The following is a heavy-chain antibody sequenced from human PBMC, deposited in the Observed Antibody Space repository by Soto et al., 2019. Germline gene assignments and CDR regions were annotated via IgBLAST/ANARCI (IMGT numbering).Heavy chain of an antibody. D-gene: IGHD3-3*01. V-gene: IGHV3-30*18. CDR3: AKDFDFWSNEGNAFDI. CDR1: GFTFSSYG. CDR2: ISYDGSNK. J-gene: IGHJ3*02. Sequence: GGSLRLSCAASGFTFSSYGMHWVRQAPGKGLEWVAVISYDGSNKYYADSVKGRFTISRDNSKNTLYLQMNSLRAEDTAVYYCAKDFDFWSNEGNAFDIWGQGTMVTVSS.